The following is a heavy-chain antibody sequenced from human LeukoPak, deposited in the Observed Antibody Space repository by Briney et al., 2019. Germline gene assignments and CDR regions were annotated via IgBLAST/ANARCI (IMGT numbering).Heavy chain of an antibody. CDR3: ARRIAAGGTCVGY. Sequence: GASVKVSCKASGYTFSSYDINWVRQATGQGLEWMGWMNPNSGNTGYAQKFQGRVTMTRNTSISTAYMELRSLSSEDTAVYYCARRIAAGGTCVGYWGQGTLVTVSS. CDR2: MNPNSGNT. D-gene: IGHD6-13*01. CDR1: GYTFSSYD. V-gene: IGHV1-8*01. J-gene: IGHJ4*02.